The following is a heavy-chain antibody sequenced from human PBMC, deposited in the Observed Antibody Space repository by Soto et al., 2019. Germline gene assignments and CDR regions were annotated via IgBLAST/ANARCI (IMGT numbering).Heavy chain of an antibody. Sequence: QEQLQQWGAGLLKPSETLSLTCVVYGGSFSGYYWSWIRQPPGKGLAWIGEINHSGNTNYNPSLKSRVTISIDTSKNQFSLKLNSVTAADTAVYYCARGPAVTLPWDFIDSWGQGTLVAVSS. D-gene: IGHD4-17*01. J-gene: IGHJ4*02. CDR2: INHSGNT. V-gene: IGHV4-34*01. CDR1: GGSFSGYY. CDR3: ARGPAVTLPWDFIDS.